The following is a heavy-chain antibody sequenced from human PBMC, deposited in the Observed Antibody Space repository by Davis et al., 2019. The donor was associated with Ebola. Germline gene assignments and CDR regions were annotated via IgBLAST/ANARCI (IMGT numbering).Heavy chain of an antibody. V-gene: IGHV1-46*01. J-gene: IGHJ4*02. CDR3: ARDFAEHWTFDY. D-gene: IGHD1-1*01. Sequence: GESLKISCAASGFTFSSHGMHWVRQAPGQGLEWMGIIHPSGGRTTYAQKFQGRVTMTRDTSTSTDYMELSSLRSEDTAVYYCARDFAEHWTFDYWGQGTLVTVSS. CDR2: IHPSGGRT. CDR1: GFTFSSHG.